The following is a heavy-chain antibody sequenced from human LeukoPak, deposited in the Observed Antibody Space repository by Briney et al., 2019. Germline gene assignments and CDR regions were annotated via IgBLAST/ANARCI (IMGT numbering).Heavy chain of an antibody. CDR2: IRYHGTNK. J-gene: IGHJ4*02. V-gene: IGHV3-30*02. CDR1: GFTFSNYG. Sequence: GGSLRLSCAASGFTFSNYGMHWVRQAPGKGLEWVTFIRYHGTNKYYADSVKGRFTISRDNSKNTLYLQMNGLRAEDTAVYYCARVVPPTDYGSGSYFWDPYYFDYWGQGTLVTVSS. CDR3: ARVVPPTDYGSGSYFWDPYYFDY. D-gene: IGHD3-10*01.